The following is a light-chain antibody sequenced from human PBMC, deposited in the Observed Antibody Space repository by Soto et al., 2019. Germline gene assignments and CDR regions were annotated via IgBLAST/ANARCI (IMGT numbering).Light chain of an antibody. CDR3: SSYTSGNTLV. Sequence: QSVLTQPASVSGSPGQSITISCTGTASDVGGYYFVSWYQQYPGKAPKLIIYDVNNRPSGVSNRFSGSKSGITASLTISGLRAEDEAAYFCSSYTSGNTLVFGGGTKLTVL. CDR2: DVN. J-gene: IGLJ3*02. CDR1: ASDVGGYYF. V-gene: IGLV2-14*03.